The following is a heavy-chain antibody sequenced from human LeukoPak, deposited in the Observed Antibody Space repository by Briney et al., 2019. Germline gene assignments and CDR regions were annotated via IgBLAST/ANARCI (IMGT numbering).Heavy chain of an antibody. CDR3: ARELPGTLPYNWFDP. D-gene: IGHD6-13*01. CDR2: IYYSGST. Sequence: SETLSHTCTVSGGSISSSSYYWGWIRQPPGKGLEWIGSIYYSGSTYYNPSLKSRVTISVDTSKNQFSLKLSSVTAADTAVYYCARELPGTLPYNWFDPWGQGTLVTVSS. V-gene: IGHV4-39*02. J-gene: IGHJ5*02. CDR1: GGSISSSSYY.